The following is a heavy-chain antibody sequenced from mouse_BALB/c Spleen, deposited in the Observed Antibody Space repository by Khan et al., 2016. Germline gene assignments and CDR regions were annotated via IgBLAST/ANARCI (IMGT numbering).Heavy chain of an antibody. CDR2: IDPANGNT. CDR3: SPRISYDYGPFAD. CDR1: GFNIKDTY. V-gene: IGHV14-3*02. D-gene: IGHD2-4*01. J-gene: IGHJ3*01. Sequence: VRLQQPGAELVKPGASVKLSCTASGFNIKDTYMHWVKQRPEQGLEWIGRIDPANGNTKYDPKFQGKATITADTSSNTAYLQLSSLTSEDTAVYYWSPRISYDYGPFADWGQGTLVTVSA.